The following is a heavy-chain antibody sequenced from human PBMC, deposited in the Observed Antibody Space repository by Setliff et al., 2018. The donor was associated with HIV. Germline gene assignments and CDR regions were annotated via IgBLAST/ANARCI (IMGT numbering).Heavy chain of an antibody. CDR1: GGSISSYC. V-gene: IGHV4-4*09. CDR2: IFSRGST. CDR3: ARRIDNSGSFPDKNWFDT. Sequence: SETLSLTCTVSGGSISSYCWNWIRQSPGRGLEWIGFIFSRGSTKYNPSLQSRVTMSIDTSKNQFSLKLTSVTAADTAVYYCARRIDNSGSFPDKNWFDTWGQGSQVTVSS. D-gene: IGHD3-10*01. J-gene: IGHJ5*02.